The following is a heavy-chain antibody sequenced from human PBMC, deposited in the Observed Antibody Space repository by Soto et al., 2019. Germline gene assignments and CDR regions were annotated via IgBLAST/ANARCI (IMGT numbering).Heavy chain of an antibody. CDR3: ARGGDDFWSGYPTPIYYYGMDV. V-gene: IGHV4-59*01. J-gene: IGHJ6*02. CDR1: GGSISPYY. D-gene: IGHD3-3*01. Sequence: SETLSLTCTVSGGSISPYYWSWLRQRQGKGLEWIDYIYYSGSTYYNPSLKSRVTISVDTSKNQFSLKLSSVTAADTAVYYCARGGDDFWSGYPTPIYYYGMDVWGQGTTVTVSS. CDR2: IYYSGST.